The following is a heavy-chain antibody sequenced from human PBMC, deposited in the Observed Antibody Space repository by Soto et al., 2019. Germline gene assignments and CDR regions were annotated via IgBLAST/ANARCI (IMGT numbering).Heavy chain of an antibody. CDR3: ARDRRDYYDSSGYYSFAY. Sequence: GGSLRLSCAASGFTFSNYNMNWVRQAPGKGLEWVAYISISSSTIYQADSVKGRFTISRDNAKNSLYLQMNSLRDEDTAVYYCARDRRDYYDSSGYYSFAYWGQGTLVPVSS. CDR1: GFTFSNYN. V-gene: IGHV3-48*02. CDR2: ISISSSTI. J-gene: IGHJ4*02. D-gene: IGHD3-22*01.